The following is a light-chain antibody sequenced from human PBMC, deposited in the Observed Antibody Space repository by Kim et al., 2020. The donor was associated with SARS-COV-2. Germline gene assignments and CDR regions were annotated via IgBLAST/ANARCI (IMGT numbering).Light chain of an antibody. V-gene: IGKV3-15*01. J-gene: IGKJ2*01. CDR3: QQHNNWPPVYT. CDR1: QSVSSN. Sequence: EIAMTQSTATLSVSPGERATLSCRASQSVSSNFAWYQQKPGQAPRLLIYGASTRATGIPARFSGSGSGTEFPLTISSLQSEDFAVYYCQQHNNWPPVYTFGQGTKLEI. CDR2: GAS.